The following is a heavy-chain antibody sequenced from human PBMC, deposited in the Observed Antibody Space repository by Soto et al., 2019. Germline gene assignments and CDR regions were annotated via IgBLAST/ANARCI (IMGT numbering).Heavy chain of an antibody. CDR3: ARDSSSQLGY. V-gene: IGHV4-39*02. D-gene: IGHD6-13*01. J-gene: IGHJ4*02. CDR2: IYYSGST. Sequence: SETLSLTCTVSGGSISSSSYYWGWIRQPPGKGLEWIGSIYYSGSTYYNPSLKSRVTISVDTSKNQFSLKLSSVTAADTAVYYCARDSSSQLGYWGQGTLVNVSS. CDR1: GGSISSSSYY.